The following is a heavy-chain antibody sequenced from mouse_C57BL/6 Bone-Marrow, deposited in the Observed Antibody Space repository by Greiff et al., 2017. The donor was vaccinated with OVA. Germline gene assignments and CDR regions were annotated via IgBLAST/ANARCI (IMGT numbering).Heavy chain of an antibody. CDR2: IDPSDSYT. D-gene: IGHD3-3*01. CDR3: ARLGSSPDY. J-gene: IGHJ2*01. CDR1: GYTFTSYW. Sequence: VQLQQPGAELVMPGASVKLSCKASGYTFTSYWMHWVKQRPGQGLEWIGEIDPSDSYTNYNQKFKGKSTLTVDKSSSTAYMQLSSLTSEDSAVDYCARLGSSPDYWGQGTTLTVSS. V-gene: IGHV1-69*01.